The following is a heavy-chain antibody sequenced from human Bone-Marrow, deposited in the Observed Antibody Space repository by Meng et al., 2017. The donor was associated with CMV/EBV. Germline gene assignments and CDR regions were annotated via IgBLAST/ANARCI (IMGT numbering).Heavy chain of an antibody. J-gene: IGHJ5*02. D-gene: IGHD2-2*01. CDR1: GGSFSGYY. CDR3: ARGLRCSSTSCYRFDP. CDR2: INHSGST. V-gene: IGHV4-34*01. Sequence: GGSFSGYYWSWIRQPPGKGLTWIGEINHSGSTNYNPSLKSRVTLSVDTSKNQFSLKLSSVTAADTAVYYCARGLRCSSTSCYRFDPWGQGTLVTVSS.